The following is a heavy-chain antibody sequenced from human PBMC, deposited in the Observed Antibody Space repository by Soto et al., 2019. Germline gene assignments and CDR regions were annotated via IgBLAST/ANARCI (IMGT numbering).Heavy chain of an antibody. J-gene: IGHJ5*02. CDR1: GFTLSDHY. CDR3: ADLKWTASYFP. D-gene: IGHD2-21*02. CDR2: IKNEPKSYIT. V-gene: IGHV3-72*01. Sequence: PGGSLRLSCVASGFTLSDHYMDWVRQAPGKGLEWVGRIKNEPKSYITDYAESVKGRFTISRDDSKNSLFLQMNSLTTEDTAIYYCADLKWTASYFPWGRGTLVTVSS.